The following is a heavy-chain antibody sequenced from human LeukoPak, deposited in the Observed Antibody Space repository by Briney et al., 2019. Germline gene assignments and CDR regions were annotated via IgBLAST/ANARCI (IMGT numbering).Heavy chain of an antibody. D-gene: IGHD4-11*01. CDR1: GGSFSGYY. CDR2: INHSGST. Sequence: SETLSLTCAVYGGSFSGYYWSWIRQPPGKGLEWIGEINHSGSTNYNPSLKSRVTISVDTSKNQFSLKLSSVTAADTAVYYCARGNPYSNYEQDYWGQGTLVTVSS. CDR3: ARGNPYSNYEQDY. J-gene: IGHJ4*02. V-gene: IGHV4-34*01.